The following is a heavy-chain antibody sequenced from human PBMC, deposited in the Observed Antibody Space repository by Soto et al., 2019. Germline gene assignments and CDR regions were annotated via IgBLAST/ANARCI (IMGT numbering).Heavy chain of an antibody. D-gene: IGHD3-10*01. CDR1: GGTFSSYA. J-gene: IGHJ4*02. Sequence: QVQLVQSGAEVKKPGSSVKVSCKASGGTFSSYAISWVRQAPGQGLEWMGGIIPIFGTANYAQKFQGRVTITADESTSTAYMELSSLRSEDTAVYYCARVELGEMATSTGRKEEDYWGQGTLVTVSS. CDR2: IIPIFGTA. CDR3: ARVELGEMATSTGRKEEDY. V-gene: IGHV1-69*01.